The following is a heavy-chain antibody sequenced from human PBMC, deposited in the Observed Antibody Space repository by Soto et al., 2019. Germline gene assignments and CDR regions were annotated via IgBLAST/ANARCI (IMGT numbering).Heavy chain of an antibody. CDR3: ARAYYDFWTSYHYGMDV. D-gene: IGHD3-3*01. CDR2: IYQSGST. V-gene: IGHV4-30-2*01. J-gene: IGHJ6*02. CDR1: GVSISSDGYS. Sequence: QLQLQESGSGLVKPSQTLSLTCAVSGVSISSDGYSWSWIRQPPGKGLEWIGFIYQSGSTYYNPSPKSRGTMSVDRSKNQFSLKLTSVTAADTAVYYCARAYYDFWTSYHYGMDVWGQGTTVTVSS.